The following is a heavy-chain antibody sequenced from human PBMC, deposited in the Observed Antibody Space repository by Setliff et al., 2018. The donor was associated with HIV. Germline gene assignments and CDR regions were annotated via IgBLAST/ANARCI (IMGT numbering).Heavy chain of an antibody. CDR3: ARGGGYDRSGYYPFNY. V-gene: IGHV4-4*07. CDR2: IYTSGST. D-gene: IGHD3-22*01. J-gene: IGHJ4*02. CDR1: GGSIVRYY. Sequence: SETLSLTCTVSGGSIVRYYWSWIRQPAGKGLEWIGRIYTSGSTNYNPSLKSRVTMSVDTSKNQFSLKLSSVTAADTAVYYCARGGGYDRSGYYPFNYWGQGTPVTVSS.